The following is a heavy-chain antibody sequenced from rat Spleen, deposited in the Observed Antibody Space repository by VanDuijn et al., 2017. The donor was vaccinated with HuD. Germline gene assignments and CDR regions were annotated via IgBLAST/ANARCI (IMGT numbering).Heavy chain of an antibody. CDR1: GFSLTSNS. D-gene: IGHD1-12*01. CDR2: IWTGGST. J-gene: IGHJ2*01. V-gene: IGHV2-1*01. Sequence: QVQLKESGPGLVQPSQTLSLTCTVSGFSLTSNSVSWVRQPPGKGLEWMGVIWTGGSTAYNSLLKSRLSITRDITESQVFLKMTSLQTEDTATYYCVRANRESYAHFDHWGQGVMVTVSS. CDR3: VRANRESYAHFDH.